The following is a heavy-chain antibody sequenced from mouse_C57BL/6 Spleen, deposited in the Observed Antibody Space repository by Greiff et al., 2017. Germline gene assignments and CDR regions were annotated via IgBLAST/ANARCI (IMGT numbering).Heavy chain of an antibody. Sequence: EVMLVESGGGLVKPGGSLKLSCAASGFTFSSYAMSWVRQTPEKRLEWVATISDGGSYTYYPDNVKGRFTISRDNAKNNLYLQMSHLKSEDTAMYYGAKYLECYGSSFGYFDVWGTGTTLTVSS. CDR2: ISDGGSYT. CDR1: GFTFSSYA. V-gene: IGHV5-4*03. D-gene: IGHD1-1*01. CDR3: AKYLECYGSSFGYFDV. J-gene: IGHJ1*03.